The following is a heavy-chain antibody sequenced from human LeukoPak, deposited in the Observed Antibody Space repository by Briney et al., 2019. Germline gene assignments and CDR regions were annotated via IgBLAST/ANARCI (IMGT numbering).Heavy chain of an antibody. CDR2: ISYDGSNK. J-gene: IGHJ4*02. V-gene: IGHV3-30*18. CDR1: GFTFSSYA. Sequence: GGSLRPSCAASGFTFSSYAMSWVRQAPGKGLEWVAVISYDGSNKYYADSVKGRFTISRDNFKNTLYLQMNSLRAEGTAVYYCAKTPSSGSSGYYWFDYWGQGTLVTVSS. D-gene: IGHD3-22*01. CDR3: AKTPSSGSSGYYWFDY.